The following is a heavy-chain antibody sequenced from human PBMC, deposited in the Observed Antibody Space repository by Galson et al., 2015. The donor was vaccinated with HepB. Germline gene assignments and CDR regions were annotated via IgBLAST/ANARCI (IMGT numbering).Heavy chain of an antibody. J-gene: IGHJ6*02. Sequence: SVKVSCKASGYTFTSYGISWVRQAPGQGLEWMGWISAYNGNTNYAQKLQGRVTMTTDTSTSTAYMELRSLRSDDTAVYYCARDSRIAVAGTLNYYYGMDVWGQGTTVTVS. D-gene: IGHD6-19*01. CDR2: ISAYNGNT. V-gene: IGHV1-18*01. CDR3: ARDSRIAVAGTLNYYYGMDV. CDR1: GYTFTSYG.